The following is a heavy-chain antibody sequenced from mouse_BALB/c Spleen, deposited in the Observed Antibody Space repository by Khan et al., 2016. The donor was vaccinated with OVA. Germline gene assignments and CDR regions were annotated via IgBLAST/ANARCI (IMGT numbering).Heavy chain of an antibody. Sequence: QIQLVQSGAELAKPGASVKMSCKASGYTFTSYWMHWIKQRPGQGLEWIGHINPTSGYTDYNQKFKDKATLTADKSSSTAYMQLSSLTSDDSAVYYCARDRIDYWGQGIALTVSS. CDR1: GYTFTSYW. J-gene: IGHJ2*01. V-gene: IGHV1-7*01. CDR3: ARDRIDY. CDR2: INPTSGYT.